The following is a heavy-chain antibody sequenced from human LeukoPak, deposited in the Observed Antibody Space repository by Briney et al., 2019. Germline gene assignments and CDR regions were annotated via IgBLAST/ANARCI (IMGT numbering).Heavy chain of an antibody. D-gene: IGHD3-10*01. CDR1: GFTLSSYG. Sequence: GGSLRLSCAASGFTLSSYGMSWVRQAPGKRLEWVSAISDTGNTYHADSVKGRFTISRDSSKNTLFLQMNRLRPEDAAVYYCARGRMDQDYGSGNLFDYWGQGTLVTVSS. CDR3: ARGRMDQDYGSGNLFDY. V-gene: IGHV3-23*01. J-gene: IGHJ4*02. CDR2: ISDTGNT.